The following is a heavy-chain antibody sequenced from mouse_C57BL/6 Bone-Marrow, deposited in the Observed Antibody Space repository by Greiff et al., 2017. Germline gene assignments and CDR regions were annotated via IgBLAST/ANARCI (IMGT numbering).Heavy chain of an antibody. V-gene: IGHV1-69*01. CDR1: GYTFTSYW. Sequence: QVQLQQPGAELVMPGASVKLSCKASGYTFTSYWMHWVKQRPGQGLEWIGELDPSDSYTNYNQKFKGKSTLTVDKSSSTAYMQLSSLTSEDSAVYYCAREGPNYYGSSWFAYWGQGTLVTVSA. CDR3: AREGPNYYGSSWFAY. D-gene: IGHD1-1*01. CDR2: LDPSDSYT. J-gene: IGHJ3*01.